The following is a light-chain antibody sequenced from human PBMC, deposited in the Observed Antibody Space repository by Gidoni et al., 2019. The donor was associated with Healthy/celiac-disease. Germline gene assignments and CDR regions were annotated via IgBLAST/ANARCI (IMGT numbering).Light chain of an antibody. CDR3: QVWDSSSEYVV. CDR2: DDS. J-gene: IGLJ2*01. CDR1: NIGSKS. Sequence: SYVLPQPPSVSVAPGQTAMITCGGNNIGSKSVHWYQQKPGQAPVLVVYDDSDRPSGIPERFSGSNSGNTATLTISRVEAGDEADYYCQVWDSSSEYVVFGGGTKLTVL. V-gene: IGLV3-21*02.